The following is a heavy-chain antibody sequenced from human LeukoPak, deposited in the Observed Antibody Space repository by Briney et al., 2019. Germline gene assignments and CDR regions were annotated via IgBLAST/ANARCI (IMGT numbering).Heavy chain of an antibody. CDR2: ISGSGGST. CDR1: GFTFSSYS. CDR3: AKVLGRIAVAGTIGALDY. J-gene: IGHJ4*02. Sequence: GGSLRLSCAASGFTFSSYSMSWVRQAPGKGLEWVSAISGSGGSTYYADSVKGRFTISRDNSKNTLYLQMNSLRAEDTAVYYCAKVLGRIAVAGTIGALDYWGQGTLVTVSS. D-gene: IGHD6-19*01. V-gene: IGHV3-23*01.